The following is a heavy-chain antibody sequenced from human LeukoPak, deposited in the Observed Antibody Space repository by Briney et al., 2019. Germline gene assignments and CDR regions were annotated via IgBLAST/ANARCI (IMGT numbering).Heavy chain of an antibody. CDR2: FYSSGST. Sequence: PSETLSLTCTVFGGSITTYSWSWIRQPAGRGLEWIGRFYSSGSTAYNPSLKSRVTMPVDTSKNQVSLKLSSVTAADTAIYYCARDFTSKNWFDTWGQGTLVTVSS. D-gene: IGHD2/OR15-2a*01. CDR1: GGSITTYS. CDR3: ARDFTSKNWFDT. V-gene: IGHV4-4*07. J-gene: IGHJ5*02.